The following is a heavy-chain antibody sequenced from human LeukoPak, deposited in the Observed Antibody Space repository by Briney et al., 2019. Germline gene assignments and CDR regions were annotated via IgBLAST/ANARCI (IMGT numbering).Heavy chain of an antibody. Sequence: GGSLRLSCAASGFTFSSYGMHWVRQAPGKGLEWVAVIWYDGSNKYHADSVKGRFTISRDNSKNTLYLQMNSLRAEDTAVYYCAKFRDSSSWYSRPLLGYMDVWGKGTTVTVSS. D-gene: IGHD6-13*01. CDR1: GFTFSSYG. CDR2: IWYDGSNK. J-gene: IGHJ6*03. V-gene: IGHV3-33*06. CDR3: AKFRDSSSWYSRPLLGYMDV.